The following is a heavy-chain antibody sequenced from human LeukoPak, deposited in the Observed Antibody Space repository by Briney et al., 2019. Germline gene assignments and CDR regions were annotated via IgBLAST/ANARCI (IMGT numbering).Heavy chain of an antibody. V-gene: IGHV5-51*01. J-gene: IGHJ6*03. D-gene: IGHD2-2*01. CDR3: ARHLTVPAADSYYYYYYMDV. Sequence: GESLKISCKGSGYSFTSYWIGWVRQMPGKGLEWMGIIYPGDSDTRYSPSFQGQITISADKSISTAYLQWSSLKVSDTAMYYCARHLTVPAADSYYYYYYMDVWGKGTTVTVSS. CDR2: IYPGDSDT. CDR1: GYSFTSYW.